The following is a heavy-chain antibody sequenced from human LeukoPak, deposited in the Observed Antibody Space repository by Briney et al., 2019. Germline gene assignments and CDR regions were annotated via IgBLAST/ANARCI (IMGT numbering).Heavy chain of an antibody. CDR1: GFTFSSYA. D-gene: IGHD6-19*01. Sequence: GSLRLSCAASGFTFSSYAIYWVRQAPGKGLEWVSGISGSGGDTYFADSVKGRFTISRDNSKNTVFLQVDSLRAEDTAVYYCAKTTAGYSSGRYPGWPVDYWGQGTLVTVSS. CDR3: AKTTAGYSSGRYPGWPVDY. V-gene: IGHV3-23*01. CDR2: ISGSGGDT. J-gene: IGHJ4*02.